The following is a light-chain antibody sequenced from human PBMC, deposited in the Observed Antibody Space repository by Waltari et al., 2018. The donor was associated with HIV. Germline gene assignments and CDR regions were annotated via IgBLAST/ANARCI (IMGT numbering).Light chain of an antibody. CDR1: RSNIGAGYH. V-gene: IGLV1-40*01. Sequence: QSVLTQPPSVPGAPGQRVTISCTGSRSNIGAGYHVQWYQQLPGTPPKLLIYGNSNRPSGVPDRFSGSKSGTSASLAITGLQAEDEADYHCQSHDSSLSGYVFGTGTKVTVL. CDR2: GNS. CDR3: QSHDSSLSGYV. J-gene: IGLJ1*01.